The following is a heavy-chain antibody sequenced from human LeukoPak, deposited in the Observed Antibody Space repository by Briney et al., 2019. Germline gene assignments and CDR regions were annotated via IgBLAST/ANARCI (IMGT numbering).Heavy chain of an antibody. CDR3: ARGRRITIFGVVPGVFDY. CDR2: IYYSGGT. J-gene: IGHJ4*02. D-gene: IGHD3-3*01. CDR1: GGSISSGDYY. Sequence: SQTLSLTCTVSGGSISSGDYYWSWIRQPPGKGLEWIGYIYYSGGTYYNPSLKSRVTISVDTSKNQFSLKLSSVTAADTAVYYCARGRRITIFGVVPGVFDYWGQGTLVTVSS. V-gene: IGHV4-30-4*08.